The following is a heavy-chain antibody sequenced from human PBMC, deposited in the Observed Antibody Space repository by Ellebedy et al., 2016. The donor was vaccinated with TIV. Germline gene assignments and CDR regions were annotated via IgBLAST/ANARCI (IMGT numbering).Heavy chain of an antibody. V-gene: IGHV3-7*01. J-gene: IGHJ5*02. Sequence: GGSLRLSCVASGFSFRSDWMSWVRQAPGRGLEWVANIYQDGSNQYYVDSVKGRFTISRDNANKALFLQMNSLGGEDTAVYYCARRGSYGDYAVQVNSWFDRWGRGTLVTVSS. CDR1: GFSFRSDW. CDR2: IYQDGSNQ. CDR3: ARRGSYGDYAVQVNSWFDR. D-gene: IGHD4-17*01.